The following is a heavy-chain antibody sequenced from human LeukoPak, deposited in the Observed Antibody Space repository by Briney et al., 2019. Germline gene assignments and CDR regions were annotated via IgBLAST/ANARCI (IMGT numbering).Heavy chain of an antibody. D-gene: IGHD3-10*01. CDR3: ASGSGSYRTPYYYMDV. J-gene: IGHJ6*03. V-gene: IGHV3-53*01. CDR1: GFTVSSNY. CDR2: IYSGGST. Sequence: GGSLRLSCAASGFTVSSNYLSWVRQAPGKGLEWVSVIYSGGSTYYADSVKGRFTISRDNSKNTLYLQMNSLRAEDTAVYYCASGSGSYRTPYYYMDVWGTGTTVTVSS.